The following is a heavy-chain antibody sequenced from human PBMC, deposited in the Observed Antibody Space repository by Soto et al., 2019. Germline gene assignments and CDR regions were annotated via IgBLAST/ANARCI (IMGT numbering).Heavy chain of an antibody. Sequence: QVQLQQWGAGLLKPSETLSLNCAVYGGSFSDHYWSWIRQTPGKGLEWIGEINHSGSTNYNPSFKSRVSISVDTSKNQFSLYLSSVTAADTAVIYCARGVGGYCYGGLDSWGQGTLVTVSA. J-gene: IGHJ5*01. V-gene: IGHV4-34*01. CDR1: GGSFSDHY. CDR3: ARGVGGYCYGGLDS. D-gene: IGHD5-18*01. CDR2: INHSGST.